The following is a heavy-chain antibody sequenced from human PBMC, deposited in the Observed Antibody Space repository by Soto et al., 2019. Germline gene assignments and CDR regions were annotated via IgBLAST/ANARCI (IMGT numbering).Heavy chain of an antibody. CDR1: GFTFSNYG. D-gene: IGHD3-3*01. Sequence: QVQLVESGGGVVQPGRSLRLSCTASGFTFSNYGMHWVRQAPGKGLEWVAVISNDGSREYYADSLKGRFTISRDNSENTLSLQMNSLRGEDTAVYYCAKDYGFWSGPDYWGQGTLVTVSS. V-gene: IGHV3-30*18. CDR2: ISNDGSRE. CDR3: AKDYGFWSGPDY. J-gene: IGHJ4*02.